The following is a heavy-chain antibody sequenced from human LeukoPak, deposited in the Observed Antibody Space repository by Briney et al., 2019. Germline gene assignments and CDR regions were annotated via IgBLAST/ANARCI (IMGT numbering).Heavy chain of an antibody. CDR2: ISAYNGNT. CDR1: GYTFTSYG. D-gene: IGHD6-13*01. V-gene: IGHV1-18*01. Sequence: ASVKVSCKASGYTFTSYGISWVRQAPGQGLEWMGWISAYNGNTNYAQKLQGRVTMTTDTSTSTAYMELRSLRSDDTAVYYCARGSELSWDYIAAAAVGYFQHWGQGTLVTVSS. J-gene: IGHJ1*01. CDR3: ARGSELSWDYIAAAAVGYFQH.